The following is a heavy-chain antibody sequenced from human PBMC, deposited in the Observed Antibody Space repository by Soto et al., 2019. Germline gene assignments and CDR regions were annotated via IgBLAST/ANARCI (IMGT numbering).Heavy chain of an antibody. CDR2: ISWHSGNI. Sequence: EVQLVESGGGLVQPGRSLRLSCAASGFTFENYAMHWVRQAPGKGLERVSGISWHSGNIGYADSVRGRFTISRDNAKNSLYLQMNSLRPEDTALYYCAKDKVYSNYEYYFDYWGQGTLVTVSS. V-gene: IGHV3-9*01. CDR1: GFTFENYA. D-gene: IGHD4-4*01. J-gene: IGHJ4*02. CDR3: AKDKVYSNYEYYFDY.